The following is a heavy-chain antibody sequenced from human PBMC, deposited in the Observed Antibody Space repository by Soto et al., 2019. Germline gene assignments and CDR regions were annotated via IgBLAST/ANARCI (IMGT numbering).Heavy chain of an antibody. V-gene: IGHV4-61*01. D-gene: IGHD3-3*01. Sequence: PSETLSLTCTVSGGSVSSGSCYWSWIRQPPGKGLEWIGYIYYSGSTNYNPSLKSRVTISVDTSKNQFSLKLSSVTAADTAVYYCARVGYDFWSGLTNWFDPWGQGTLVTVSS. CDR1: GGSVSSGSCY. CDR3: ARVGYDFWSGLTNWFDP. CDR2: IYYSGST. J-gene: IGHJ5*02.